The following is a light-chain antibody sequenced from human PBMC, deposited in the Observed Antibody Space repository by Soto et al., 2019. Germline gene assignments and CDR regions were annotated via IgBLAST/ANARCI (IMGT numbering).Light chain of an antibody. CDR3: SSYTSRVV. V-gene: IGLV2-14*01. CDR2: DVS. Sequence: QSVLTQPVSVSGSPGQSITISCTGTSSDVGGYNYVSWYQQHPGKAPKLMIYDVSNRPSGVSNRFSGSKSGNTASLTISGLQAEDEADYYCSSYTSRVVFGGGTKLTVL. CDR1: SSDVGGYNY. J-gene: IGLJ2*01.